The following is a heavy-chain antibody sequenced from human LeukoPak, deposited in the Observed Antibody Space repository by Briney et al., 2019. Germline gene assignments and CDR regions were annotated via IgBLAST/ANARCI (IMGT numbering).Heavy chain of an antibody. V-gene: IGHV4-30-4*01. CDR3: ASVSVWELATHTGGSFDY. J-gene: IGHJ4*02. Sequence: SETLSLTCTVSGGLISRIEYYWGWVRQSPVKGLEWLGHIYHTGTTLYSPHLNNRLTVSVDSSKNQFSLTLNSVTAADAAVYYCASVSVWELATHTGGSFDYWGRGILVTVSS. CDR1: GGLISRIEYY. CDR2: IYHTGTT. D-gene: IGHD1-26*01.